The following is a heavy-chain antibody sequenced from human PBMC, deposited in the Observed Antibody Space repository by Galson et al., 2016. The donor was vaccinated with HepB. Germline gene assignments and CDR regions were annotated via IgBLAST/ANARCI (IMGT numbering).Heavy chain of an antibody. V-gene: IGHV4-30-2*01. CDR3: ARCVRGSDPYYFYS. D-gene: IGHD3-16*02. J-gene: IGHJ4*02. Sequence: TLSLTCAVSRVSITPDGYAWTWIRQAPGKGLEWIGYIFYGGNTYYKTSSKSRVTISLDTSNNHFSLKLNYVTAADTALYYCARCVRGSDPYYFYSWGQGTLVSVSS. CDR1: RVSITPDGYA. CDR2: IFYGGNT.